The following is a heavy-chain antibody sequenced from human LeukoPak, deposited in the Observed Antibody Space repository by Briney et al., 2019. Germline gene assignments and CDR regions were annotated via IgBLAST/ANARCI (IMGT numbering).Heavy chain of an antibody. V-gene: IGHV4-34*01. CDR2: INHSGST. J-gene: IGHJ6*03. Sequence: SETLSLTCAVYGGSFSGYYWSWIRQPPGKGLEWIGEINHSGSTNYNPSLKSRVTISVDTSKNQFSLKLSSVTAADTAVYYCARVGYYYCYYMDVWGKGTTVTVSS. CDR3: ARVGYYYCYYMDV. CDR1: GGSFSGYY.